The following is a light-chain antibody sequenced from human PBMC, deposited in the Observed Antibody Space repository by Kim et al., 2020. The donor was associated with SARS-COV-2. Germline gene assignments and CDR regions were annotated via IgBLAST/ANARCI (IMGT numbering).Light chain of an antibody. V-gene: IGKV3-20*01. Sequence: TPGERATPSCRASQSVSGSYLAWYQQKPGQAPRLLIYRASSRATGIPDRFGGSGSGTDFTLTISRLGPEDFAVYYCQQYGSSPRTFGQGTKVDIK. CDR3: QQYGSSPRT. CDR1: QSVSGSY. CDR2: RAS. J-gene: IGKJ1*01.